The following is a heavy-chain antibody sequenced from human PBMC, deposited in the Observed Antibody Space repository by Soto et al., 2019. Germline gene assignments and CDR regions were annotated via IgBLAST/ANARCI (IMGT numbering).Heavy chain of an antibody. CDR2: IIPIFGTA. D-gene: IGHD6-13*01. Sequence: SVKVSCKASGGTFSSYAISWVRQAPGQGLEWMGGIIPIFGTANYAQKFQGRVTITADESTSTAYMELSSLRSEDTAVYYCARDGLGAAARGHWFDPWGQGTQVTVSS. CDR3: ARDGLGAAARGHWFDP. CDR1: GGTFSSYA. J-gene: IGHJ5*02. V-gene: IGHV1-69*13.